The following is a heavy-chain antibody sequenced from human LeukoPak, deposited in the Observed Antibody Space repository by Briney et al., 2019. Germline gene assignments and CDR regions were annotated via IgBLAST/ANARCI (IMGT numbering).Heavy chain of an antibody. D-gene: IGHD2-2*01. J-gene: IGHJ5*02. CDR2: INHSGST. CDR1: GGSFSGYY. CDR3: ASAIVVVPAAMGYWFDP. V-gene: IGHV4-34*01. Sequence: PSETLSLTCAVYGGSFSGYYWSWIRQPPGKGLEWIGEINHSGSTNYNPSLKSRVTISVDTSKNQFSLKLSSVTAADTAAYYCASAIVVVPAAMGYWFDPWGQGTLVTVSS.